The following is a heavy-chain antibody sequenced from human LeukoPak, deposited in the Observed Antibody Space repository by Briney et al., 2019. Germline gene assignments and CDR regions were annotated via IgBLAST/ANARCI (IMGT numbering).Heavy chain of an antibody. CDR3: TKGDYDILTALDY. CDR1: GFTFSGYA. D-gene: IGHD3-9*01. V-gene: IGHV3-23*01. Sequence: GGSLRLSCAASGFTFSGYAMSWARQAPGKGLEWVSGISGSGSSTYYADSVKGRFTISRDNSKNTLYLQMNTLRPEDTAVYYCTKGDYDILTALDYWGQGTLVTVSS. CDR2: ISGSGSST. J-gene: IGHJ4*02.